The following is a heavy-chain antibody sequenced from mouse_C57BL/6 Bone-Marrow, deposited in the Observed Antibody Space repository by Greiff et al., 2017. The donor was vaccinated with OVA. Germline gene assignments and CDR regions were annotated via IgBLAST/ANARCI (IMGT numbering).Heavy chain of an antibody. CDR2: IWSGGSN. V-gene: IGHV2-4*01. J-gene: IGHJ3*01. CDR3: AIARAEYYCSSFWCAY. Sequence: VQLQQSGPGLVQPSQSLSITCTVSGFSLTSYGVHWVRQPPGKGLEWLGVIWSGGSNDYNAAFISRLSISKYNYKSQVYCKMNCLQADDTAIYYCAIARAEYYCSSFWCAYWGQGTLVTVSA. D-gene: IGHD1-1*01. CDR1: GFSLTSYG.